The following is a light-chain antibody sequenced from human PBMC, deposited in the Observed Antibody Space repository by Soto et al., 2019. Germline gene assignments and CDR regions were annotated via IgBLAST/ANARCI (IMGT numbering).Light chain of an antibody. CDR2: GAS. CDR3: QQGSRFPFT. J-gene: IGKJ3*01. CDR1: QNVSTW. V-gene: IGKV1-12*01. Sequence: DIQITQSPSSVSASVGDRVTVTCRASQNVSTWLTWYQQTPGKAPNLLIYGASTLQRGVPSRFSGSGSWTEFTLTISGLQPEDFAIYFCQQGSRFPFTFCPGTRVDFK.